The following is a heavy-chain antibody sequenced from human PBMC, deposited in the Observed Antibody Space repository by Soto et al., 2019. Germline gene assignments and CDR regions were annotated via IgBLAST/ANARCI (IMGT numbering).Heavy chain of an antibody. CDR2: IIPILGIA. Sequence: ASVKVSCKASGGTFSSYTISWVRQAPGQGLEWMGRIIPILGIANYAQKFQGRVTITADKSTSTAYMELSSLRSEDTAVYYCGTDYYDSSGYYYYYYYGMDVWGQGTTVTVSS. V-gene: IGHV1-69*02. CDR3: GTDYYDSSGYYYYYYYGMDV. CDR1: GGTFSSYT. D-gene: IGHD3-22*01. J-gene: IGHJ6*02.